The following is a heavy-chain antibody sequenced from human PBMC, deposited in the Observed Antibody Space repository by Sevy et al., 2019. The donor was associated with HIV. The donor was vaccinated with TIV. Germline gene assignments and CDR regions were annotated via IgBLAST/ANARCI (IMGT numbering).Heavy chain of an antibody. J-gene: IGHJ6*02. D-gene: IGHD4-17*01. V-gene: IGHV3-30*02. CDR2: IRNDGSTK. CDR1: GLIFKSYG. Sequence: GGSLRLSCAASGLIFKSYGMHWVRQAPGKGLEWVTFIRNDGSTKYYADSVRGRFTASRDNSKNTLYLQMNSLRPEDTAVYYCVKGPHPAVTTSYALDVWGQGTTVTVSS. CDR3: VKGPHPAVTTSYALDV.